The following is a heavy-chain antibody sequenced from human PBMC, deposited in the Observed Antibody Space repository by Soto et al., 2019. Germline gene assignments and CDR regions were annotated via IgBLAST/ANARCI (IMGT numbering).Heavy chain of an antibody. CDR2: INAGNVNT. J-gene: IGHJ6*02. CDR1: GYTFTSYA. V-gene: IGHV1-3*01. Sequence: ASVKVACKASGYTFTSYAMHWVRQAPGQRHQWMGWINAGNVNTKYSQKFQGRATITRDTSASTAYMERSSLRSEDTAVYYCARVEQWLVLGYYYYGMDVGGQGTTVTVSS. CDR3: ARVEQWLVLGYYYYGMDV. D-gene: IGHD6-19*01.